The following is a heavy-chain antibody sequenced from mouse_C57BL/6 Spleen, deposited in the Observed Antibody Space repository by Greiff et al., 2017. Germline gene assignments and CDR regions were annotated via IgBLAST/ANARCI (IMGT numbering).Heavy chain of an antibody. D-gene: IGHD2-3*01. CDR3: TGYDGYYPLAY. Sequence: EVKVEESGGGLVQPGGSMKLSCVASGFTFSNYWMNWVRQSPEKGLEWVAQIRLKSANYATHYAESVKGRFTISRDDSKSSVYLQMNNLRAEDTGSYYCTGYDGYYPLAYWGQGTLVTVSA. J-gene: IGHJ3*01. V-gene: IGHV6-3*01. CDR1: GFTFSNYW. CDR2: IRLKSANYAT.